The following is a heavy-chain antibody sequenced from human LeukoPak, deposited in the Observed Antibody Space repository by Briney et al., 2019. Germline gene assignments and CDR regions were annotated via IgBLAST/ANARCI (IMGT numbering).Heavy chain of an antibody. V-gene: IGHV4-59*11. CDR2: ASYIRGT. CDR1: VGSINGHY. Sequence: SETLSLTCTVSVGSINGHYWTWIRQPPGKGLEWIGYASYIRGTNYDPSLKSRVSMSVDASKNEFSLKLSSVTAADTGVYYCATSYGGYVLDYWGQGALVIVSS. D-gene: IGHD1-26*01. CDR3: ATSYGGYVLDY. J-gene: IGHJ4*02.